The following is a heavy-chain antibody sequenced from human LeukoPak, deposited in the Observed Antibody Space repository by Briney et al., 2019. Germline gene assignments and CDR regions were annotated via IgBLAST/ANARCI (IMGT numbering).Heavy chain of an antibody. CDR3: ARVDHYDILTGSPSDAFDI. D-gene: IGHD3-9*01. J-gene: IGHJ3*02. CDR2: IYYSGST. V-gene: IGHV4-30-4*01. Sequence: PSQTLSLTCTVSGGSISSGDYYWSWIRQPPGKGLEWIGYIYYSGSTYYNPSLKSRVTISVDTSKNQFSLKLSSVTAADTAVYYCARVDHYDILTGSPSDAFDIWGQGTMVTVSS. CDR1: GGSISSGDYY.